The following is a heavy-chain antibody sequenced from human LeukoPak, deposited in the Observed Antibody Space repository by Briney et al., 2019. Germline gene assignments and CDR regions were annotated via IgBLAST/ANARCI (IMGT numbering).Heavy chain of an antibody. CDR3: AREIVGQQLALWVPEAFDI. CDR1: GGTFSGYV. V-gene: IGHV1-69*05. CDR2: IIPIFGTA. J-gene: IGHJ3*02. D-gene: IGHD6-13*01. Sequence: GSSVKVSCKASGGTFSGYVISWVRQAPGQGLEWMGGIIPIFGTANYAQKFQGRVTMTRDMSTSTVYMELSSLRSEDTAVYYCAREIVGQQLALWVPEAFDIWGQGTMVTVSS.